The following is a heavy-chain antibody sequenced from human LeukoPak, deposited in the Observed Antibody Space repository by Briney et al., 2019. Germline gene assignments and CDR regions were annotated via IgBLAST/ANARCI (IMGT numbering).Heavy chain of an antibody. CDR1: GGSFSGYY. CDR3: GRGSRGGRITMVRGVLGRGYYMDV. V-gene: IGHV4-34*01. CDR2: INHSGST. J-gene: IGHJ6*03. Sequence: SETLSLTCAVYGGSFSGYYWSWIRQPPGKGLEWIGEINHSGSTNYNPSLKSRVTISVDTSKNQFSLKLSSVTAADTAVYYCGRGSRGGRITMVRGVLGRGYYMDVWGKGTTVTISS. D-gene: IGHD3-10*01.